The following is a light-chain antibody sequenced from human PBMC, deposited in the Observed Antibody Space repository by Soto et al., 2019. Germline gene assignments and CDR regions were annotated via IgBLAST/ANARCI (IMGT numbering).Light chain of an antibody. CDR1: QSVSSN. CDR2: GAS. J-gene: IGKJ1*01. CDR3: QPYNNWPKT. Sequence: EIVMTQSPATLSVSPGERATLSCRASQSVSSNLPWYQQKPGQAPRLLIYGASTRATGIPARFSGSGSVTEFDLTINSLQSEDFAFYYCQPYNNWPKTFGQGTKVEIK. V-gene: IGKV3-15*01.